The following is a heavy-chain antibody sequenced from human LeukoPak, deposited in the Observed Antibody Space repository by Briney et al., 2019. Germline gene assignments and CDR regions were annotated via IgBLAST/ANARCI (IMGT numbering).Heavy chain of an antibody. CDR3: ARDVRRYYDILTGLNPTGFDY. Sequence: PGGSLRLSCAASGFTFSSYVMHWVRQAPGKGLEWVAIISYDGSNEYYADSVKGRFTISRDNAKNSLYLQMNSLRAGDTAVYYCARDVRRYYDILTGLNPTGFDYWGQGTLVTVSS. J-gene: IGHJ4*02. CDR2: ISYDGSNE. CDR1: GFTFSSYV. V-gene: IGHV3-30*04. D-gene: IGHD3-9*01.